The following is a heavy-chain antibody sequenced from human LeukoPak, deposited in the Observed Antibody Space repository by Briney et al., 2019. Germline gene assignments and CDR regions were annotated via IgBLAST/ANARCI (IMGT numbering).Heavy chain of an antibody. J-gene: IGHJ3*02. Sequence: PSETLSLTCTVSGGSISSYYWSWIRQPAGKGLEWIGRIYTSGSTNYNPSLKSRVTMSVDTSKNQFSLKLSSVAAADTAVYYCARDRGRITICGVVINDAFDIWGQGTMVTVSS. CDR3: ARDRGRITICGVVINDAFDI. CDR1: GGSISSYY. V-gene: IGHV4-4*07. D-gene: IGHD3-3*01. CDR2: IYTSGST.